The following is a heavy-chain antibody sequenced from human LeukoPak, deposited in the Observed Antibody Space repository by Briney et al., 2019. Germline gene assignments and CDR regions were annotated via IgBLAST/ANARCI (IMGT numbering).Heavy chain of an antibody. V-gene: IGHV3-48*01. Sequence: PGGSLRLSCTASGLIFRSYNMKWVRQATGEGGEGVAYIRAKKTNKYCGDSVKGRFTISRENAEKSVFLQMNSLRAADTAVYYCAAASAFSSSWRYWGQGTVVTVSS. CDR2: IRAKKTNK. CDR3: AAASAFSSSWRY. J-gene: IGHJ4*02. D-gene: IGHD6-13*01. CDR1: GLIFRSYN.